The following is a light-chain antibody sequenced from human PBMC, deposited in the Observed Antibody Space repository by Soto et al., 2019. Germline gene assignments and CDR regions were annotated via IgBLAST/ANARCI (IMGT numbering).Light chain of an antibody. CDR2: LAS. CDR3: QQLESDPPWT. V-gene: IGKV1-9*01. J-gene: IGKJ1*01. CDR1: QDISTY. Sequence: IQLTQSPSSLSASVGDRVTVTCRASQDISTYLAWYQQSPGRAPKLLIYLASTLESGVPSRFSGSGSGTDFTLTISSLQPEDFATYYCQQLESDPPWTFGQGTRVEIK.